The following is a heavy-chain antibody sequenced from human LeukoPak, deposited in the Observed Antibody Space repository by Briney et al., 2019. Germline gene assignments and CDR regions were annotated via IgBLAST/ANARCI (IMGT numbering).Heavy chain of an antibody. CDR1: GFSASGNY. Sequence: PGGSLRCSCAASGFSASGNYMSWVRQAPGKGLEWVSVIYGGGHTYYADSVKGRFTISRDKSRNTLYLQMHSLRAEDTAVYYCARDFVDRGMVNECWGQGTLVTVSS. D-gene: IGHD5-18*01. J-gene: IGHJ4*02. V-gene: IGHV3-66*01. CDR3: ARDFVDRGMVNEC. CDR2: IYGGGHT.